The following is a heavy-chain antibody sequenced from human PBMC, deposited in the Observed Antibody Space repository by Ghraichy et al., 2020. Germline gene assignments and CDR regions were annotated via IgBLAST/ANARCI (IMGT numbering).Heavy chain of an antibody. CDR2: IYYSGST. V-gene: IGHV4-39*01. D-gene: IGHD3-10*01. J-gene: IGHJ4*02. CDR1: GGSISSSSYY. CDR3: ARILRGVPPGYFDY. Sequence: TLSLTCTVSGGSISSSSYYWGWIRQPPGKGLEWIGSIYYSGSTYYNPSLKSRVTISVDTSKNQFSLKLSSVTAADTAVYYCARILRGVPPGYFDYWGQGTLVTVSS.